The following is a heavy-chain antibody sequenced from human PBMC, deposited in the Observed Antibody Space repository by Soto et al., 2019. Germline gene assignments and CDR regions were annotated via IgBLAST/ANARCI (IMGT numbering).Heavy chain of an antibody. D-gene: IGHD3-3*01. CDR1: GFTFDDYA. CDR2: ISWNSGSI. CDR3: AKGGSGYSGLRYAFDI. V-gene: IGHV3-9*01. J-gene: IGHJ3*02. Sequence: GGSLRLSCAASGFTFDDYAMHWVRQAPGKGLEWVSGISWNSGSIGYADSVKGRFTISRDNAKNSLYLQMNSLRAEDTALYYCAKGGSGYSGLRYAFDIWGQGTMVTVSS.